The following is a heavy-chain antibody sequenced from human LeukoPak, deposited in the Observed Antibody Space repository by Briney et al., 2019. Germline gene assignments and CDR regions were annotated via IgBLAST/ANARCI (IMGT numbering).Heavy chain of an antibody. J-gene: IGHJ5*02. CDR1: GGSISSYY. D-gene: IGHD6-13*01. CDR3: ARDRIAAAGSTFDP. CDR2: IYTSGST. V-gene: IGHV4-4*07. Sequence: SETLSLTCTVSGGSISSYYWSWIRQPAGKGLEWIGRIYTSGSTNYNPSLKSRVTMSVDTSKNQFSLKLSSVTAADTAVYYCARDRIAAAGSTFDPWGQGTLVTVSS.